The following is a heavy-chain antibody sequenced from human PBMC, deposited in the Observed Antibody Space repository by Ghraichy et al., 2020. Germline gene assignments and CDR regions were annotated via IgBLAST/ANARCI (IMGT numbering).Heavy chain of an antibody. CDR3: VSSGCSSTNCSISTIVY. CDR1: GFTFSSYA. Sequence: GESLNISCAASGFTFSSYALHWVRQAPGKGLEWVAVISNDGNIRFHADSVKGRFTISRDNSRNTLYLQMNSLRAEDTAVYYCVSSGCSSTNCSISTIVYWGQGTLVTVSA. J-gene: IGHJ4*02. D-gene: IGHD2-2*01. CDR2: ISNDGNIR. V-gene: IGHV3-30-3*01.